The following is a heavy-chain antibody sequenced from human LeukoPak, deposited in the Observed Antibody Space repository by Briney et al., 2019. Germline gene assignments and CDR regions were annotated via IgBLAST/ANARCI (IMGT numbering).Heavy chain of an antibody. CDR2: INPNSGGT. Sequence: ASVKVSCKASGYTFTGYHMHWVRQAPGQGLEWMGWINPNSGGTNYARKFQGRVTMTRDTSITTAYMELSSLRSDDTAVYYCARVGSVGYCSGGSCYSGDWFDPWGQGTLVTVSS. CDR3: ARVGSVGYCSGGSCYSGDWFDP. D-gene: IGHD2-15*01. J-gene: IGHJ5*02. V-gene: IGHV1-2*02. CDR1: GYTFTGYH.